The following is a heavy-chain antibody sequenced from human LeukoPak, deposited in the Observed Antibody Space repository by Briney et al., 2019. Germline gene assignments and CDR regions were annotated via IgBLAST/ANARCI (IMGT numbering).Heavy chain of an antibody. CDR1: GGSFSGYY. CDR3: TRSADIDSTSWYLNY. CDR2: INHSGST. D-gene: IGHD6-13*01. V-gene: IGHV4-34*01. Sequence: SETLSLTCAVYGGSFSGYYWSWIRQPPGKGLEWIGEINHSGSTNCNPSLKSRVTISVDTSKNQFSLKLSSVTAADTAVYYCTRSADIDSTSWYLNYWGQGTLVTVSS. J-gene: IGHJ4*02.